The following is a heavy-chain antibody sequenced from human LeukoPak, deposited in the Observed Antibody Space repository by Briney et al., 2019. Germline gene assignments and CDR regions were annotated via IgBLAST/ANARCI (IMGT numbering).Heavy chain of an antibody. V-gene: IGHV3-21*01. J-gene: IGHJ6*04. CDR2: ISSSSSYI. CDR3: AKLCKSGYCSSTNLLDV. D-gene: IGHD2-2*01. Sequence: PGGSLRLSCAASGFTFSSYSMNWVRQAPGKGLEWVSSISSSSSYIYYADSVKGRFTISRDNAKNSLYLQMNSLRVEDTAVYCCAKLCKSGYCSSTNLLDVWGKGTTVTVTS. CDR1: GFTFSSYS.